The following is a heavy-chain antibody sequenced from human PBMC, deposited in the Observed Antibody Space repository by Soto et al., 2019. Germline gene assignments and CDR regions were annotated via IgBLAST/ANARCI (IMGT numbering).Heavy chain of an antibody. CDR1: GGTFSSYT. CDR2: SIPMLGMS. J-gene: IGHJ4*02. CDR3: ATNYGSGSPPFDY. V-gene: IGHV1-69*02. Sequence: QVQLVQSGPVVKKPGSSVRVSCTASGGTFSSYTINWVRQVPGQGPEWMGRSIPMLGMSNYAQKFQGRVMMIADKSTNTVYMELSSLRSEDTAIYYCATNYGSGSPPFDYWGQGTLVTVSS. D-gene: IGHD3-10*01.